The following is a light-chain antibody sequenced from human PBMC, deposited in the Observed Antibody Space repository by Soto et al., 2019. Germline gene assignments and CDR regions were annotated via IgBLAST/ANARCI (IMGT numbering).Light chain of an antibody. CDR1: QGISSW. Sequence: DILMTQSPSSVSASVGDRVSINCRASQGISSWLAWYQQKPGKAPKLLISYASTLQSGVPSRFTGSGSGTNFTLTINSLRAEDFANYYCQHYENYWTFGQGTKVDIK. J-gene: IGKJ1*01. CDR2: YAS. CDR3: QHYENYWT. V-gene: IGKV1-12*01.